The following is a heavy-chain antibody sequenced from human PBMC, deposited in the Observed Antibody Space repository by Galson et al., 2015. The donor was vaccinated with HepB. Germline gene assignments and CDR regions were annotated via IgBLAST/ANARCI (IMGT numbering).Heavy chain of an antibody. CDR2: INPSGGST. J-gene: IGHJ4*02. V-gene: IGHV1-46*03. CDR1: GYTFTSYY. D-gene: IGHD3-22*01. CDR3: ARAGQYDSSGYYLNYFDY. Sequence: SVKVSCKASGYTFTSYYMHWVRQAPGQGLEWMGIINPSGGSTSYALKFQGRVTMTRDTSTSTVYMELSSLRSEDTAVYYCARAGQYDSSGYYLNYFDYWGQGTLVTVSS.